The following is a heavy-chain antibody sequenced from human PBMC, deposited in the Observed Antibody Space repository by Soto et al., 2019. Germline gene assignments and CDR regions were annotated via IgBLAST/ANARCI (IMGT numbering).Heavy chain of an antibody. CDR3: ARSMTTVVTLDY. Sequence: SETLSLTCAVSGGSISSGGYSWSWIRQPPGKGLEWIGYIYYSGSTYYNPSLKSRVTISVDTSKNQFSLKLSSVTAADTAVYYCARSMTTVVTLDYWGQGTLVTVSS. J-gene: IGHJ4*02. D-gene: IGHD4-17*01. CDR2: IYYSGST. V-gene: IGHV4-30-2*03. CDR1: GGSISSGGYS.